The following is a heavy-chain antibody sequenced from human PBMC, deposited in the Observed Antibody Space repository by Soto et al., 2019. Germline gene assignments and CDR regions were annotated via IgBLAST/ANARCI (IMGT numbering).Heavy chain of an antibody. Sequence: GGSLRLSCAASGFTFSSYWMHWVRQAPGKGLVWVSRINSDGGSTSYADSVKGRFTISRDNAKNTLYLQMNSLRAEDTAVYYCAREGGVYDSSGPFQHWGQGTLVTVSS. CDR2: INSDGGST. V-gene: IGHV3-74*01. CDR1: GFTFSSYW. CDR3: AREGGVYDSSGPFQH. J-gene: IGHJ1*01. D-gene: IGHD3-22*01.